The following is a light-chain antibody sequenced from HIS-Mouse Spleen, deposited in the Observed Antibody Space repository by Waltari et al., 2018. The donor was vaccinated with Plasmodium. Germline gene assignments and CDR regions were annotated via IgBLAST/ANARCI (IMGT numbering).Light chain of an antibody. CDR1: ALPKKY. J-gene: IGLJ3*02. Sequence: SYELTQPPSVSVSPGQTARSTCSGAALPKKYTYWYQQKSGQAPVLVIYEDSKRPSGIPERFSGSSSGTMATLTISGAQVEDEAYYYCYSTDSSGNHRVFGGGTKLTVL. V-gene: IGLV3-10*01. CDR2: EDS. CDR3: YSTDSSGNHRV.